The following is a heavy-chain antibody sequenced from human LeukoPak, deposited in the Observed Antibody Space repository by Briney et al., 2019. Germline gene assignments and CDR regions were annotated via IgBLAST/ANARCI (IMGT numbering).Heavy chain of an antibody. D-gene: IGHD3-10*01. Sequence: PGGSLRLSCAASGFTFSNAWMNWVRQAPGKGLEWVGRIKSKTDGGTTDYAAPVKGRFTISRDDSKNTLYLQMNSLKTEDTAVYYCTTDLSWFGELPYDYWGQGTLVTVSS. CDR2: IKSKTDGGTT. J-gene: IGHJ4*02. CDR3: TTDLSWFGELPYDY. CDR1: GFTFSNAW. V-gene: IGHV3-15*01.